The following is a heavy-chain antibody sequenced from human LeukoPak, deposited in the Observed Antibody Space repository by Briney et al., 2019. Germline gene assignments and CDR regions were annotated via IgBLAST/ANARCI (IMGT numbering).Heavy chain of an antibody. D-gene: IGHD6-25*01. Sequence: ASVKVSCKASGYTFTSYAIHWVRQAPGQRLEWMGWISAANGNTKYSREFQGRVTMTSDTSASTAYMELSSLRSEDMAVYYCARSRLLFLDVWGRGTTVTVSS. CDR1: GYTFTSYA. CDR2: ISAANGNT. CDR3: ARSRLLFLDV. V-gene: IGHV1-3*03. J-gene: IGHJ6*04.